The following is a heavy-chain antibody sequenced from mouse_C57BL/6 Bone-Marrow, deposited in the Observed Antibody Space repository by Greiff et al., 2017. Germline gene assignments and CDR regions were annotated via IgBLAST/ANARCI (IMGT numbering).Heavy chain of an antibody. V-gene: IGHV1S132*01. J-gene: IGHJ1*01. CDR1: GYTFTSYW. D-gene: IGHD1-1*01. CDR3: ARGGYDSTYGYLDV. Sequence: VQLQESGAELVRPGASVKLSCKTSGYTFTSYWIHWVQQRPGQGLEWIARIFPGTGTTYYNEKFKGKATLTADKSSSTAYMHLSSLKSEDSAMYFCARGGYDSTYGYLDVWGAGATVTLSP. CDR2: IFPGTGTT.